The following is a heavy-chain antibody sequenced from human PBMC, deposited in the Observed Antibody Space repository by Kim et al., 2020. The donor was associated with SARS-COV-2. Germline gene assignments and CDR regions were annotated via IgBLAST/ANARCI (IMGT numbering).Heavy chain of an antibody. J-gene: IGHJ4*02. V-gene: IGHV4-34*01. CDR1: GGSFSGYY. CDR2: INHSGST. D-gene: IGHD3-10*01. Sequence: SETLSLTCAVYGGSFSGYYWSWIRQPPGKGLEWIGEINHSGSTNYNPSLKSRVTISVDTSKNQFSLKLSSVTAADTAVYYCARVDVEIVGEIDYWGQGTLVTVSS. CDR3: ARVDVEIVGEIDY.